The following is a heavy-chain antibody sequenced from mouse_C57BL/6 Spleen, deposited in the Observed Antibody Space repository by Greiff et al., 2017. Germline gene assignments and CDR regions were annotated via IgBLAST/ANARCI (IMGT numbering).Heavy chain of an antibody. V-gene: IGHV2-5*01. CDR1: GFSLTSYG. D-gene: IGHD1-1*01. CDR2: IWRGGST. CDR3: AKNSLYYYGSRGGAMDY. J-gene: IGHJ4*01. Sequence: VKLMESGPGLVQPSQSLSITCTVSGFSLTSYGVHWVRQSPGKGLEWLGVIWRGGSTDYNAAFMSRLSITKDNSKRQVFFKMNSLQADDTAIYYCAKNSLYYYGSRGGAMDYWGQGTSVTVSS.